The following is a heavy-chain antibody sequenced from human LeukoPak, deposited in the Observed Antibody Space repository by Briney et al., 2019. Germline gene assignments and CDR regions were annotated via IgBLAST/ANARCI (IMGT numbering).Heavy chain of an antibody. D-gene: IGHD1-14*01. J-gene: IGHJ5*02. CDR1: GFTFSSYS. V-gene: IGHV3-21*01. CDR3: ARGSRPNRRHNWFDP. Sequence: GGSLRLSCAASGFTFSSYSMNWVRQAPGKGLEWVSSISSSSGYIYYADSVKGRFTISRDNSKNTLYLQMNSLRAEDTAVYYCARGSRPNRRHNWFDPWGQGTLVTVSS. CDR2: ISSSSGYI.